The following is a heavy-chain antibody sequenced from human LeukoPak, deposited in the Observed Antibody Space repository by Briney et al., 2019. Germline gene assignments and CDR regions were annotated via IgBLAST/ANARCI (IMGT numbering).Heavy chain of an antibody. Sequence: GGSLRLSCAASGFTFSSYAMSWVRQAPGKGLEWVSAISGSGGSTYYADSVKGRFTISRDNSKNTLYLQMNSLRAEDTAVYYCAKVITMIVVASPFDYWGQGTLVTVSS. D-gene: IGHD3-22*01. CDR3: AKVITMIVVASPFDY. J-gene: IGHJ4*02. CDR2: ISGSGGST. CDR1: GFTFSSYA. V-gene: IGHV3-23*01.